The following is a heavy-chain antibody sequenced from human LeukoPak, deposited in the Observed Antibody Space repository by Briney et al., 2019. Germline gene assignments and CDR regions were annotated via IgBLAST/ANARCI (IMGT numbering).Heavy chain of an antibody. D-gene: IGHD6-13*01. CDR1: GDSVSSNSAA. Sequence: PSQTLSLTCAISGDSVSSNSAAWNWIRQSPSRGLGWLGRTYYRSKWYNDYAVSVKSRITINPDTSKNQFSLQLNSVTPEDTAVYYCASSSYSGSWSTWGNWFDPWGQGTLVAVSS. CDR2: TYYRSKWYN. J-gene: IGHJ5*02. CDR3: ASSSYSGSWSTWGNWFDP. V-gene: IGHV6-1*01.